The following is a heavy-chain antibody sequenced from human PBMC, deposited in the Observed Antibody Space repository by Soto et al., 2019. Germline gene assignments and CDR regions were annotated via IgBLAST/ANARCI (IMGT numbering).Heavy chain of an antibody. Sequence: EVQLVESGGGLVKPGGSLRLSCAASGFTFSNAWMNWVRQAPGKGLEWVGRIKSKSDGGTTDYAAPVKGRFIISRDDSKSTLSLQMNSLKTEDTAVYYCTTDSRTYSDVWSGELYGMDVWGQGTTVTVSS. CDR3: TTDSRTYSDVWSGELYGMDV. CDR1: GFTFSNAW. D-gene: IGHD3-3*01. V-gene: IGHV3-15*07. CDR2: IKSKSDGGTT. J-gene: IGHJ6*02.